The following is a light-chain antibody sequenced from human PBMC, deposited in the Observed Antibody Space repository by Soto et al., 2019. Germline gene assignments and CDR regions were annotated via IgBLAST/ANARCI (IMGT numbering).Light chain of an antibody. CDR3: SSYTSSSFYV. Sequence: QSALTQPASVSGSPGQSITIACTGTSSDVGGYKYVSWYQHHPGKAPKLMIYDVSNRPSGVSNRLSGSKSGDTASLTISGLQAEDEADYYCSSYTSSSFYVFGTGTKVTVL. CDR1: SSDVGGYKY. J-gene: IGLJ1*01. CDR2: DVS. V-gene: IGLV2-14*03.